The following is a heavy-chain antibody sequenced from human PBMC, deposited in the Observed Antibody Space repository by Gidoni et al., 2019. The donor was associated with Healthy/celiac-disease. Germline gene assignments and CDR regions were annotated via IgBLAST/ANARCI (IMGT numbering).Heavy chain of an antibody. CDR2: INPNSGGT. D-gene: IGHD6-6*01. V-gene: IGHV1-2*02. CDR1: GYTFTGYY. CDR3: ARASYSSSYVVGNY. J-gene: IGHJ4*02. Sequence: QVQLVQSGAEVKKPGASVTVSCKASGYTFTGYYMHWVRQAAGQGLEWMGWINPNSGGTNYAQKFQGRGTMTRDTSISTAYMELSRLRADDTAVYYCARASYSSSYVVGNYGGQGTLVTVSS.